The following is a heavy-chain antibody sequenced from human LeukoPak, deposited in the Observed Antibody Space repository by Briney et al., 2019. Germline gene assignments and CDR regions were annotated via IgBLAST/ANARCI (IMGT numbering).Heavy chain of an antibody. V-gene: IGHV4-38-2*02. Sequence: SETLSLTCTVSGYSISSGYYWGWIRQPPGKGLEWIGSIYYSGSTYYNPSLKSRVTISVDTSKNQFSLKLSSVTAADTAVYYCARDSTYWGQGTLVTVSS. CDR1: GYSISSGYY. J-gene: IGHJ4*02. CDR3: ARDSTY. CDR2: IYYSGST. D-gene: IGHD5/OR15-5a*01.